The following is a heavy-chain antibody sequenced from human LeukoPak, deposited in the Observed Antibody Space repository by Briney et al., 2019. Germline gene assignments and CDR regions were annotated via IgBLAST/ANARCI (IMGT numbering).Heavy chain of an antibody. CDR3: ARDHAPYSFDY. J-gene: IGHJ4*02. CDR2: IWYDGSNK. CDR1: GFTFSSYG. Sequence: PGRSLRLSCAASGFTFSSYGMHWVRQAPGKGLEWVAVIWYDGSNKYYADSVKGRFTISRDNSKNTLYLQMNSLRAEDTAVYYCARDHAPYSFDYRGQGTLVTVSS. V-gene: IGHV3-33*01.